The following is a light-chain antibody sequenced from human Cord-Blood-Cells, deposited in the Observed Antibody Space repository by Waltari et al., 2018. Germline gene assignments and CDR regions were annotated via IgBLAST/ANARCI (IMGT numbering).Light chain of an antibody. J-gene: IGLJ1*01. CDR2: YDS. Sequence: SYVLTQPPSVSVAPGKTARITCGGHNIGSKSVHWYQQKPGQAPVLVIYYDSDRPSGIPERFSGSNSGNTATLTIRRVEAGDEADYYCQVWDSSSDRLYVFGTGTKVTVL. CDR3: QVWDSSSDRLYV. CDR1: NIGSKS. V-gene: IGLV3-21*04.